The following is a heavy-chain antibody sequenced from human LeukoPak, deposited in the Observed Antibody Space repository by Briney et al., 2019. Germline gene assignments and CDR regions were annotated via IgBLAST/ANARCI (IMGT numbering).Heavy chain of an antibody. CDR1: GGTFSSYA. J-gene: IGHJ4*02. D-gene: IGHD6-6*01. CDR3: AKGSGYWGYSSSSN. Sequence: SVKVSCKASGGTFSSYAISWVRQAPGQGLEWMGGIIPIFGTANYAQKFQGRVTITADESTSTAYMELNSLRAEDTAVYYCAKGSGYWGYSSSSNWGQGTLVTVSS. V-gene: IGHV1-69*13. CDR2: IIPIFGTA.